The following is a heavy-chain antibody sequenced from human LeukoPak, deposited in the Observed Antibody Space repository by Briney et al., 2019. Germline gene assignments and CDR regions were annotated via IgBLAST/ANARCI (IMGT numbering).Heavy chain of an antibody. D-gene: IGHD6-13*01. CDR1: GYTLTELS. V-gene: IGHV1-24*01. Sequence: ASVKVSCKVSGYTLTELSMHWVRQAPGKGLEWMGGFDPEDGETIYAQKFQGRVTMTRDMSTSTVYMELSSLRSEDTAVYYCARAGSSSRAIDYWGQGTLVTVSS. CDR2: FDPEDGET. J-gene: IGHJ4*02. CDR3: ARAGSSSRAIDY.